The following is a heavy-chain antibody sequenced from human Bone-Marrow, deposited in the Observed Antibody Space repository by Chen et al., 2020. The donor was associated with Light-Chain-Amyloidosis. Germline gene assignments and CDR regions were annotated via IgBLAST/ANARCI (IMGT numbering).Heavy chain of an antibody. V-gene: IGHV4-59*01. Sequence: QPPVKGLEWIGSFYYSGSIDYNPSFKSRVTISVDTSKNQVSLNLSSVTAADTAVYYCAKGYSSSWYGGKWFDPWGQGTLVTVSS. D-gene: IGHD6-13*01. J-gene: IGHJ5*02. CDR2: FYYSGSI. CDR3: AKGYSSSWYGGKWFDP.